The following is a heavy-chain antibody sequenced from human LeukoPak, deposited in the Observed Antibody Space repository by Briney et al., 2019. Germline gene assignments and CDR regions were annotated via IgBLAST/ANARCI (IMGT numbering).Heavy chain of an antibody. Sequence: ASVKVSCKASGYTFSNYGISWVRQAPGLGLEWMGWTSYNGNTNYAQEFQGRVTMTTDTSTTTAYMELRSLESDDTAVYYCARHSGSGWQALGYWGQGTLVTVSS. CDR1: GYTFSNYG. J-gene: IGHJ4*02. CDR3: ARHSGSGWQALGY. CDR2: TSYNGNT. V-gene: IGHV1-18*04. D-gene: IGHD6-19*01.